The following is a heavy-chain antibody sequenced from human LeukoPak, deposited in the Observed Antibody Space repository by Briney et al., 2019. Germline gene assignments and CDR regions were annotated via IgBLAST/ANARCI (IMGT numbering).Heavy chain of an antibody. Sequence: PGGSLRLSCAASGFTFSSYWMHWVRQVPGKWLVWVSRINPGGSSTAYADSGKGRFTISRDNAKNTLYLQMDSLRAEDTAIYYCARSNQADDYWGQGTLVTVSS. CDR1: GFTFSSYW. D-gene: IGHD1-14*01. V-gene: IGHV3-74*01. CDR3: ARSNQADDY. CDR2: INPGGSST. J-gene: IGHJ4*02.